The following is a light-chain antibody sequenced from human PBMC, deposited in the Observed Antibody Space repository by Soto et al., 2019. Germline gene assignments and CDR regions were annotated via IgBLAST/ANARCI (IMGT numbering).Light chain of an antibody. V-gene: IGLV2-8*01. CDR3: SSYAGSNNVV. Sequence: QSVLTQPPSASGSPGQSVTISCTGTSSDVGGYNYVSWYQQHPGKAPKLMIYEVSKRPSGVPDRFSGSKSGKTASLTVSGLQAEDEADYYCSSYAGSNNVVFGGGTKRTVL. J-gene: IGLJ2*01. CDR1: SSDVGGYNY. CDR2: EVS.